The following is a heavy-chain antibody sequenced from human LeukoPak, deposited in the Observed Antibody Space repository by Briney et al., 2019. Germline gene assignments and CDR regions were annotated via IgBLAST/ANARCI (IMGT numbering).Heavy chain of an antibody. Sequence: PGGSLRLSCAASGFTFSSYEMTWVRQAPGKGLEWVAVISYDGSHKYSADSVKGRFTISRDNSKNTLYLQMNSLRTEDTAVYFCSASRPHYGDYYGLDVWGHGTTVTVSS. CDR1: GFTFSSYE. V-gene: IGHV3-30*03. CDR2: ISYDGSHK. CDR3: SASRPHYGDYYGLDV. J-gene: IGHJ6*02. D-gene: IGHD4/OR15-4a*01.